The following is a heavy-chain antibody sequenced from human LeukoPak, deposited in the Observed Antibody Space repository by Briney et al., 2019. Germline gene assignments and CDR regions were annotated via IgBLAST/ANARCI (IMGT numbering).Heavy chain of an antibody. V-gene: IGHV3-23*01. D-gene: IGHD2-15*01. J-gene: IGHJ4*02. CDR1: GFTFSGYA. Sequence: GGSLRLSCAASGFTFSGYAMSWVRQAPGKGLEWVSAISGSGGSTYYADSVKGRFTISRDNSKNTLYLQMNSLRAEDTAVYYCAKDDYCSGGSCYSVRFYFWGQGTLVTVSS. CDR3: AKDDYCSGGSCYSVRFYF. CDR2: ISGSGGST.